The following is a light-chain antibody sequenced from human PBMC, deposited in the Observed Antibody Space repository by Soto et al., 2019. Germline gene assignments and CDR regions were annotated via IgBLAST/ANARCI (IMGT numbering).Light chain of an antibody. CDR1: QGISSY. CDR3: QQLNSYPLT. V-gene: IGKV1-9*01. Sequence: DIQVTQSPSFLSASLGDRVAITCRASQGISSYLAWYQQKPGKAPKLLIYAASTLQSGVPSRFSGSGSGTEFTLTISSLQPEDFATYYCQQLNSYPLTFGQGTRLEIK. CDR2: AAS. J-gene: IGKJ5*01.